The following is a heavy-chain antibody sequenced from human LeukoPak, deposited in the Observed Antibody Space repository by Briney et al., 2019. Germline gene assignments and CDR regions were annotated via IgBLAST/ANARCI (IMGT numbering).Heavy chain of an antibody. V-gene: IGHV3-48*04. Sequence: YPGGSLRLSCAASGFTFSTYIMNWVRQAPGKGLEWVSYITSSSSTKYYADSVKGRFTISRDNAKNSLYLQMNSLRAEDTAVYFCARLRSYGYYYDGMDVWGQGTTVIVSS. CDR1: GFTFSTYI. D-gene: IGHD3-16*01. CDR3: ARLRSYGYYYDGMDV. CDR2: ITSSSSTK. J-gene: IGHJ6*02.